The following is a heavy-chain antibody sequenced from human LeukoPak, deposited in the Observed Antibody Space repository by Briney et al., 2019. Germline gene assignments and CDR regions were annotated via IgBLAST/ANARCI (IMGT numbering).Heavy chain of an antibody. Sequence: PVKVSCKASGFTFTSSAVQWVRQARGQRLEWIGWIVVGSGNTNYAQKFQERVTITRDMSTSTAYMEPSSLRSEDTAVYYCAADSWELLPPAGYWGQGALVTVSS. J-gene: IGHJ4*02. V-gene: IGHV1-58*01. CDR1: GFTFTSSA. CDR2: IVVGSGNT. CDR3: AADSWELLPPAGY. D-gene: IGHD1-26*01.